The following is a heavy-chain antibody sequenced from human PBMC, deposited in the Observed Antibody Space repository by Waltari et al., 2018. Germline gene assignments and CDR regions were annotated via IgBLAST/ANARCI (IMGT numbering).Heavy chain of an antibody. V-gene: IGHV1-69*12. CDR3: ARGEIVVVPAAPTRDHYFDY. CDR1: GGTFSSYA. CDR2: IIPIFGTA. D-gene: IGHD2-2*01. Sequence: QVQLVQSGAEVKKPGSSVKVSCKASGGTFSSYAISWVRQAPGQGLEWMGGIIPIFGTANYAQKFQGRVTITADESTSTAYMELSSLRSEDTAVYYCARGEIVVVPAAPTRDHYFDYWGQGTLVTVSS. J-gene: IGHJ4*02.